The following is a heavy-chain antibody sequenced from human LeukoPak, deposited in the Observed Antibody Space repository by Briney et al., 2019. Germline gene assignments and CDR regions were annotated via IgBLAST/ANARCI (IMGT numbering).Heavy chain of an antibody. J-gene: IGHJ4*02. Sequence: GGSLRLSCAASGFTFSTYSMNWVRQAPGKGLEWVSYISSSSSSSNIYYADSVMGRFTISRDNAQNSLYLQMNSLRDEDTAVYYCATSGSYRFDYWGQGTLVTVSS. D-gene: IGHD1-26*01. CDR2: ISSSSSSSNI. V-gene: IGHV3-48*02. CDR1: GFTFSTYS. CDR3: ATSGSYRFDY.